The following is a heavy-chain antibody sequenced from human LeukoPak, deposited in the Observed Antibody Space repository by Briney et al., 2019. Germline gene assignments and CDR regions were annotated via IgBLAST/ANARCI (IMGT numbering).Heavy chain of an antibody. J-gene: IGHJ5*02. D-gene: IGHD2-2*01. CDR2: IKHSGST. CDR3: ATRWGVVPEVYGWFDP. V-gene: IGHV4-34*01. Sequence: SETLSLTCAVYGGPFSGYYWSWIRQPPGKGLEWIGEIKHSGSTNYNPSLKSRVTISVDTSKNQFSLKLSSVTAADTAVYYCATRWGVVPEVYGWFDPWGQGTLVTVSS. CDR1: GGPFSGYY.